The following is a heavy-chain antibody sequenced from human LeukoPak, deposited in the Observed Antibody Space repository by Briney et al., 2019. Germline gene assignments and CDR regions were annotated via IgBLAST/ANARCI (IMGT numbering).Heavy chain of an antibody. V-gene: IGHV3-7*04. CDR2: IRHDGSVK. J-gene: IGHJ4*02. CDR3: AGGVSY. Sequence: GGSLRLSCTASGFSFSTFWMNWVRQAPGKGLEWVANIRHDGSVKYYVDSVKGRFTISRDNAMQSLYLQMNSLRAEDTAVYYCAGGVSYWGRGTLVTVSS. CDR1: GFSFSTFW.